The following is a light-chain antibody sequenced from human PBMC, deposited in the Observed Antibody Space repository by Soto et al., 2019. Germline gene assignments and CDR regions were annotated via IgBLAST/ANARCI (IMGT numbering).Light chain of an antibody. CDR1: QSISTY. CDR2: AAS. Sequence: DIQMTQSPSSLSASVGDRVTITCRASQSISTYLNWYHQKPGKAPEVLIYAASSLQPGVPSRFRGSGSGTTFTLTITSLQAEDLGTFYCQQSYRTPRTFGQGTKVEIK. V-gene: IGKV1-39*01. J-gene: IGKJ1*01. CDR3: QQSYRTPRT.